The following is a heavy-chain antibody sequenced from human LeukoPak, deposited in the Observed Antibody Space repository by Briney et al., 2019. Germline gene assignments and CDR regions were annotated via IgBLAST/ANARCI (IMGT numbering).Heavy chain of an antibody. CDR2: ISGSGGST. Sequence: PGGSLRLSCAASGFTFSSYAMSWVRQAPGKGLEWVSVISGSGGSTYCADSVKGRFTLSRDNSKNTLYLQMNSLRAEDTAVYYCATRNPLAHFDYWGQGTLVTVSS. D-gene: IGHD1-14*01. J-gene: IGHJ4*02. V-gene: IGHV3-23*01. CDR3: ATRNPLAHFDY. CDR1: GFTFSSYA.